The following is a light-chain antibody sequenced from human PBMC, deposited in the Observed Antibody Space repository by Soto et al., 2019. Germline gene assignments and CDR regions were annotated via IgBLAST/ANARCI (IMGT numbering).Light chain of an antibody. CDR3: QQRSNWPPLT. Sequence: EIVLTQSPATLSLSPGERATLSCRASQSVDNYLAWYQQKPGQAPRLLIYDASNRATGIPARFSGSGSGTDFTITISSLEPEDFAVYYCQQRSNWPPLTFGGGTKVEIK. CDR1: QSVDNY. V-gene: IGKV3-11*01. CDR2: DAS. J-gene: IGKJ4*01.